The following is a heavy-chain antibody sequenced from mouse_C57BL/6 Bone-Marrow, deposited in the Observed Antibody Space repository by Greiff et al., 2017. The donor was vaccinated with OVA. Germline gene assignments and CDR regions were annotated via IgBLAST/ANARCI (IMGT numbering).Heavy chain of an antibody. Sequence: VQLQESGAELARPGASVKLSCKASGYTFTSYGISWVKQRTGQGLEWIGEIYPRSGNTYYNEKFKGKATLTADKSSSTAYMELRSLTSEDSAVYFCARRPSWGYYFDYWGQGTTLTVSS. J-gene: IGHJ2*01. V-gene: IGHV1-81*01. CDR1: GYTFTSYG. CDR3: ARRPSWGYYFDY. D-gene: IGHD2-10*02. CDR2: IYPRSGNT.